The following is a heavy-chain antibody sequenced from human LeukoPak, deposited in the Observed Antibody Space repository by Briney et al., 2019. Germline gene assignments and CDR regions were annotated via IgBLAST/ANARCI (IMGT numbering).Heavy chain of an antibody. Sequence: ASVKVSCKASGGTFSSYAISWVRQAPGQGLEWMGGIIPIFGTANYAQKFQGRVTITADESTSTAYMELSRLRSEDTAVYYCARVGGATVTTSHYYYGMDVWGQGTTVTVSS. CDR2: IIPIFGTA. D-gene: IGHD4-17*01. CDR1: GGTFSSYA. CDR3: ARVGGATVTTSHYYYGMDV. J-gene: IGHJ6*02. V-gene: IGHV1-69*13.